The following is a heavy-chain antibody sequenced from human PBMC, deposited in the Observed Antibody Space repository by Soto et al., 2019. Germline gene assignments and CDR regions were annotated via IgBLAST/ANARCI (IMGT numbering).Heavy chain of an antibody. V-gene: IGHV3-21*02. D-gene: IGHD3-3*01. Sequence: EVQLVESGGGLVEPGGSLRLSCAASGFDFRSYSMNWVRRAPGKGLEWVSSINADSSYIYYAHSLRGRFTISRDNAKDSLYLQMNSLRAEDTAVYYCVRDFGWYFRSGYMDVWGVGATVTVSS. CDR2: INADSSYI. CDR1: GFDFRSYS. J-gene: IGHJ6*03. CDR3: VRDFGWYFRSGYMDV.